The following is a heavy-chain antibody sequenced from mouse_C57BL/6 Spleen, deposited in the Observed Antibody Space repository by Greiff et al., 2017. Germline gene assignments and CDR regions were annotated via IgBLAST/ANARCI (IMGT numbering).Heavy chain of an antibody. V-gene: IGHV1-55*01. CDR1: GYTFTSYW. J-gene: IGHJ2*01. CDR3: ARGDNYGSSLDY. Sequence: QVHVKQPGAELVKPGASVKMSCKASGYTFTSYWITWVKQRPGQGLEWIGDIYPGSGSTNYNEKFKSKATLTVDTSSSTAYMQLSSLTSEDSAVYYCARGDNYGSSLDYWGQGTTLTVSS. CDR2: IYPGSGST. D-gene: IGHD1-1*01.